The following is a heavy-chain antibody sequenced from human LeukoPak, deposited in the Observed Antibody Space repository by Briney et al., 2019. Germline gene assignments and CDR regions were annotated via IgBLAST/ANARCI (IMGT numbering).Heavy chain of an antibody. Sequence: PSETLSLTCTVSGGSISSSSYYWGWIRQPPGKGLEWVGSIYYGGSTYYNPSLKSRVAISVDTSKNQFSLMLSSVTAADTAAYYCASSPPSRGYPLQFDAFDIWGQGTMVTVSS. V-gene: IGHV4-39*01. J-gene: IGHJ3*02. CDR1: GGSISSSSYY. CDR3: ASSPPSRGYPLQFDAFDI. D-gene: IGHD3-22*01. CDR2: IYYGGST.